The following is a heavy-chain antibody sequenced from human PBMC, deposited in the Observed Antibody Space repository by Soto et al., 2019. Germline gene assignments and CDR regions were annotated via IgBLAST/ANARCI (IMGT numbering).Heavy chain of an antibody. V-gene: IGHV3-33*01. CDR2: IWYDGSNK. D-gene: IGHD3-22*01. CDR1: GFTFSSYG. Sequence: GSLRLSCAASGFTFSSYGMHWVRQAPGKGLEWVAVIWYDGSNKYYADSVKGRFAISRDNSKNTLYLQMNSLRAEDTAVYYCARARMDYYDSSGSNGGAFDIWGQGTMVTVSS. J-gene: IGHJ3*02. CDR3: ARARMDYYDSSGSNGGAFDI.